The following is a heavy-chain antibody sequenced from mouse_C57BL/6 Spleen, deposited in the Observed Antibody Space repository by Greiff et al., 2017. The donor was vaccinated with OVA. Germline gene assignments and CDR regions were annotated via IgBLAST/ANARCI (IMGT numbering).Heavy chain of an antibody. CDR1: GYTFTGYW. Sequence: QVQLQQPGAELVKPGASVKMSCKASGYTFTGYWITWVKQRPGQGLEWIGDIYPGSGSTNYNEKFKSKATLTVDTSSSTAYMQLSSLTSADSAVYYCARVGDYAAWFAYWGQGTLVTVSA. D-gene: IGHD2-4*01. V-gene: IGHV1-55*01. CDR2: IYPGSGST. J-gene: IGHJ3*01. CDR3: ARVGDYAAWFAY.